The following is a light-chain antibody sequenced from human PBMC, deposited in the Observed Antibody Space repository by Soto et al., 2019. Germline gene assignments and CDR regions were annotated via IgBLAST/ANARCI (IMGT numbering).Light chain of an antibody. CDR2: DAY. V-gene: IGKV3-11*01. CDR1: QSFRGL. J-gene: IGKJ2*01. Sequence: EVVLTQSPVTLSLSPGERATLSCRASQSFRGLLAWYQQKPGQAPRLLIYDAYNRATGIPPRFSGSGSGTDFTLTISSLEPEDSAVYYCQQRYNWPFTFGQGTKLEIK. CDR3: QQRYNWPFT.